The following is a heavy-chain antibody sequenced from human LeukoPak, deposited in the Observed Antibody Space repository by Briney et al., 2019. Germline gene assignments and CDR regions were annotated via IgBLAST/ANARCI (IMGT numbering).Heavy chain of an antibody. CDR1: GGSISSYY. CDR2: IYYSGST. D-gene: IGHD6-13*01. CDR3: ARGEQLASY. J-gene: IGHJ4*02. V-gene: IGHV4-59*01. Sequence: PSETLSLTSTVSGGSISSYYWSWIRQPPGKGLEGSGYIYYSGSTNYNPSLKRRVTISVDTSKNQFSLKLSSVNAADTAVYYCARGEQLASYWGEGTLVTVSS.